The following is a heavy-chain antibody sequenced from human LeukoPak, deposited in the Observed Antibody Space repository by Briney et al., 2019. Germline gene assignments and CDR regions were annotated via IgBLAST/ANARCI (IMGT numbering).Heavy chain of an antibody. D-gene: IGHD1-1*01. CDR1: GFTFSSYA. J-gene: IGHJ6*02. CDR3: ARDGARLEPHYGMDV. Sequence: GGSLRLSCAASGFTFSSYAMHWVRQAPGKGLEWVAVILYDGSNKYYADSVKGRFTISRDNSKNTLYLQMNSLRAEDTAVYYCARDGARLEPHYGMDVRGQGTTVTVSS. V-gene: IGHV3-30-3*01. CDR2: ILYDGSNK.